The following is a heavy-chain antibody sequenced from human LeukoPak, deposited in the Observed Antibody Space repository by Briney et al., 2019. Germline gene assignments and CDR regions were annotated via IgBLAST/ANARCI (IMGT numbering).Heavy chain of an antibody. D-gene: IGHD3-10*01. CDR1: GDSW. CDR2: IKSDGSST. Sequence: GGSLRLSCAGSGDSWMHWVRQVPGKGLVWVSRIKSDGSSTSYVDSVKGRFTISNDNAENTLYLQMNSLRAEDTAVYYCARGDGVIMKNWGQGTLVTVSS. CDR3: ARGDGVIMKN. J-gene: IGHJ4*02. V-gene: IGHV3-74*01.